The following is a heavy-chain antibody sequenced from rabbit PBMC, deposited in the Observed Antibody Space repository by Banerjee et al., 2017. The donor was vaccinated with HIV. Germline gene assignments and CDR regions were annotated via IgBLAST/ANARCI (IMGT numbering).Heavy chain of an antibody. CDR3: GRDSGGGSYYDL. J-gene: IGHJ3*01. Sequence: QQQLEESGGGLVKPGASLTLTCTASGFSFSSTYVMCWVRQAPGKGLEWIGCIYVGSSGSTYYASWAKGRFTISKTSSTTVTLQMTSLTAADTATYFCGRDSGGGSYYDLWGQGTLVTVS. CDR2: IYVGSSGST. V-gene: IGHV1S45*01. CDR1: GFSFSSTYV. D-gene: IGHD8-1*01.